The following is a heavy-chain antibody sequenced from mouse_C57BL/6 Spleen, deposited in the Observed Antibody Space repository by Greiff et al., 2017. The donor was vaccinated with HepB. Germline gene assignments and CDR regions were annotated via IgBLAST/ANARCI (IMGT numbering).Heavy chain of an antibody. CDR2: ISSGSSTI. D-gene: IGHD2-1*01. Sequence: EVQVVESGGGLVKPGGSLKLSCAASGFTFSDYGMHWVRQAPGKGLEWVAYISSGSSTIYYADTVKGRFTIARDNAKNTLFLQMTSLRSEDTTMYYCARSHYGTYFDYWGQGTTLTVSS. CDR3: ARSHYGTYFDY. CDR1: GFTFSDYG. V-gene: IGHV5-17*01. J-gene: IGHJ2*01.